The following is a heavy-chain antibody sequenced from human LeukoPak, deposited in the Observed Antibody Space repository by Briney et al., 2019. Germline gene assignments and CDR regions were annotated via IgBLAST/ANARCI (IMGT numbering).Heavy chain of an antibody. D-gene: IGHD1-20*01. CDR1: GFTFSNGL. CDR2: IKSKTDGGTT. V-gene: IGHV3-15*01. J-gene: IGHJ4*02. Sequence: GGSLRLSCAASGFTFSNGLMSWVRQAPGKGLEWVGRIKSKTDGGTTDYAAPVKGRFTTSRDDSKNTVYLQMNSLKTEDTAVYYCTTRLTGVDYWGQGTLVTVSS. CDR3: TTRLTGVDY.